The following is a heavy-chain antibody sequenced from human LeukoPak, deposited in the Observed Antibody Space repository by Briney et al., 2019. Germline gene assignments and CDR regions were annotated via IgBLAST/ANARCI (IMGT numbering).Heavy chain of an antibody. CDR1: GFTFSSYA. D-gene: IGHD6-19*01. Sequence: GGSLRLSCAASGFTFSSYAMHWVRQAPGKGLEWVAVISYDGSNKYYADSVKGRFTISRDNSKNTLYLQMNSLRAEDTAVYYCARDVSAVAGWGRWFDPWGQGTLVTVSS. CDR2: ISYDGSNK. J-gene: IGHJ5*02. V-gene: IGHV3-30*04. CDR3: ARDVSAVAGWGRWFDP.